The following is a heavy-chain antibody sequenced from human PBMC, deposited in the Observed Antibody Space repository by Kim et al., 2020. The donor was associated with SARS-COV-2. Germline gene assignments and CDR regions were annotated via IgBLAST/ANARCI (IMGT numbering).Heavy chain of an antibody. Sequence: ASVKVSCKTSGYTFTTYGLSWVRQAPRQGLEWMGWISTDSGYTKYAQKFQDRVTLTKDTSTSTAYMELRSLISDDTAVYFCARDRDYRFDLWGQGTLVTV. J-gene: IGHJ4*02. D-gene: IGHD3-16*02. V-gene: IGHV1-18*01. CDR3: ARDRDYRFDL. CDR2: ISTDSGYT. CDR1: GYTFTTYG.